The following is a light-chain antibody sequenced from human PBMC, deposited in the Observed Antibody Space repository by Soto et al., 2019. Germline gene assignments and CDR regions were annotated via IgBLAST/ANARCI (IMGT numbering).Light chain of an antibody. CDR1: QDISYF. CDR3: QQYYSFPYT. J-gene: IGKJ2*01. V-gene: IGKV1D-8*01. CDR2: AAS. Sequence: VMWMTQSPSLLSASTGDRVTISCRMSQDISYFLAWYQQKPGKAPNLLIYAASTLQGGVPSRFSGSGSGTTFTLTISSLQSEDFATYYCQQYYSFPYTFGQGTELEIK.